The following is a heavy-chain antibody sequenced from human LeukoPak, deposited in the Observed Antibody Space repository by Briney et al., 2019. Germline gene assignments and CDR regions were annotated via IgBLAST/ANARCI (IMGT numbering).Heavy chain of an antibody. J-gene: IGHJ4*02. V-gene: IGHV3-11*06. Sequence: GGSLRVSCAASGFTFSDYYMSWIRQAPGKGLEWVSYISGSGSHTTYADSVRGRFTISRDNAKNSLSLQVNSLRADDTAVYYCARVGSTVAAGTPDYWGQGTLVTVSS. D-gene: IGHD6-13*01. CDR1: GFTFSDYY. CDR2: ISGSGSHT. CDR3: ARVGSTVAAGTPDY.